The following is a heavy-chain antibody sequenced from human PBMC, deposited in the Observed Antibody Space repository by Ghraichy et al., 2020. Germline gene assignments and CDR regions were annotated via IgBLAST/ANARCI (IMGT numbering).Heavy chain of an antibody. CDR3: AWLPRF. V-gene: IGHV3-53*01. CDR2: IYSGGNS. Sequence: GEALKISCAASGFTVSNNFMTWVRQAPGKGLEWVSLIYSGGNSYYADSVKGRSTISRDSSKNTLYLQMNSLRAEDTAVYYCAWLPRFWGQGTQVTVSS. J-gene: IGHJ4*02. CDR1: GFTVSNNF. D-gene: IGHD3-16*01.